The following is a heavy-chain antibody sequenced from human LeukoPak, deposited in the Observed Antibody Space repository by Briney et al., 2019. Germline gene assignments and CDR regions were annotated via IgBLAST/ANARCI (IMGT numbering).Heavy chain of an antibody. CDR3: ARRGSYYVGDAFDI. V-gene: IGHV4-39*01. CDR1: GGSISSSSYY. CDR2: IYYSGST. J-gene: IGHJ3*02. D-gene: IGHD1-26*01. Sequence: SETLSLTCTVSGGSISSSSYYWGWIRQPPGKGLEWIGSIYYSGSTYYNPSLKSLVTISVDTSKNQFSLKLSSVTAADTAVYYCARRGSYYVGDAFDIWGQGTMVTVSS.